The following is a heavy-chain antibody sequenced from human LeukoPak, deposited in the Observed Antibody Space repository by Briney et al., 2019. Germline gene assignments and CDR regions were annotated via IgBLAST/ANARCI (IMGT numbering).Heavy chain of an antibody. CDR2: ISAYNGNT. CDR1: GYSFINYG. J-gene: IGHJ6*02. CDR3: ARDPGYCSSTSCGMDV. D-gene: IGHD2-2*01. V-gene: IGHV1-18*01. Sequence: ASVKVSCKASGYSFINYGVSWVRQAPGQGLEWMGWISAYNGNTNYAQKLQGRVTMTTDTSTSTAYMELRSLRSDDTAVYYCARDPGYCSSTSCGMDVWGQGTTVTVSS.